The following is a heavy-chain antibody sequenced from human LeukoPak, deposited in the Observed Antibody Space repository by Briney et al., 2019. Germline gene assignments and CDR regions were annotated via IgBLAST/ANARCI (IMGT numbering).Heavy chain of an antibody. D-gene: IGHD6-19*01. CDR1: GFSFSSNW. CDR2: INSDARST. CDR3: ARGADTGYSSDS. J-gene: IGHJ5*02. V-gene: IGHV3-74*01. Sequence: PGGSLRLSCAASGFSFSSNWMHWVRQAPGKGLVWVSRINSDARSTSYADSVKGRFTISRDNAKNTLYLQMNSLRAEDTAVYYCARGADTGYSSDSWGQGTLVTVSS.